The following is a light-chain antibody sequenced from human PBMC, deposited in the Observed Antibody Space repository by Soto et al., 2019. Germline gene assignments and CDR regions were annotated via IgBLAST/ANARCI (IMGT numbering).Light chain of an antibody. Sequence: QAVVTQPPSASATPGQRVTISCSGSSSNIGSNAVNWYQQLPGTAPKLLIYSFNLRPSGVPDRFSGSMSGTSASLAISGLQSEDEADYYCVAWDDSLNGVIFGGGTKLTVL. CDR1: SSNIGSNA. J-gene: IGLJ2*01. CDR2: SFN. V-gene: IGLV1-44*01. CDR3: VAWDDSLNGVI.